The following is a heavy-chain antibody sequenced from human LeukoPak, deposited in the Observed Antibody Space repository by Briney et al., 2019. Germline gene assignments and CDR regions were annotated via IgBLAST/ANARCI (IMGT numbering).Heavy chain of an antibody. CDR1: GFTFSRYW. CDR3: ARDRGSRTGSDY. V-gene: IGHV3-7*01. CDR2: INQDGDEK. Sequence: GGSLRLSCAASGFTFSRYWMSWVRQAPGKGLEWVANINQDGDEKYYVDSVKGRFTISRDNAQNSLYLQVNSLRAEDTAVYYCARDRGSRTGSDYWGQGTLVTVSS. J-gene: IGHJ4*02. D-gene: IGHD3-10*01.